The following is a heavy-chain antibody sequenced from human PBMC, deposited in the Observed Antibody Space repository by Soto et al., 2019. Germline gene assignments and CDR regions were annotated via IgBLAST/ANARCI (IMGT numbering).Heavy chain of an antibody. D-gene: IGHD3-22*01. CDR2: ISSSGSTI. J-gene: IGHJ4*02. Sequence: ESGGGLVQPGGSLRLSCAASGFTFSSYEMNWVRQAPGKGLEWVSYISSSGSTIYYADSVKGRFTISRDNAKNSLYLQMNSLRAEDTAVYYCAVPDSSGYPFDYWGQGTLVTVSS. CDR1: GFTFSSYE. CDR3: AVPDSSGYPFDY. V-gene: IGHV3-48*03.